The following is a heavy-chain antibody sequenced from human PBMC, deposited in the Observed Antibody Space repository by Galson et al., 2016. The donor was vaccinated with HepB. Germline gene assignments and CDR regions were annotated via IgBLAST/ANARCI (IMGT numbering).Heavy chain of an antibody. J-gene: IGHJ6*03. Sequence: SLRLSCAASGFTFSSYCMHWVRQAPGKRLDCVAVILYDRCNQYYAASVKGRFTISRDDSKNTLYLQMNSLRAEDTAVYYCAKRSIAAAGPPYYYMDVWGKGTTVTVSS. D-gene: IGHD6-13*01. V-gene: IGHV3-30*18. CDR2: ILYDRCNQ. CDR3: AKRSIAAAGPPYYYMDV. CDR1: GFTFSSYC.